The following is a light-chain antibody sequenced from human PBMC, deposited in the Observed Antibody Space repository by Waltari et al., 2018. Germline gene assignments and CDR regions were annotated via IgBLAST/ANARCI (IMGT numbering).Light chain of an antibody. CDR2: KAS. V-gene: IGKV1-5*03. CDR1: QSISSW. CDR3: QQYNSFPYP. J-gene: IGKJ2*01. Sequence: DIQMTQSPSTLSASVGDRVTITCRASQSISSWLAWYQQKPGKAPKFLHCKASSLESGVPSRFSGRGSGTEFTLTISSLQPDDFATYYCQQYNSFPYPFGQGTKLEIK.